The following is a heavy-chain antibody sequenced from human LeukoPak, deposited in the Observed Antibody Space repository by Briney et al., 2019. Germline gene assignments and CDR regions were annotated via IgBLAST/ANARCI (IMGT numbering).Heavy chain of an antibody. J-gene: IGHJ4*02. D-gene: IGHD3-22*01. CDR2: IDGDGRIT. Sequence: GGSLRLSCAASGFTFSSYWMHWVRQVPGQGLVWVSHIDGDGRITNYGDSVKGRFTISRDNAKNILYLQMNSLRAEDTAVYYCAREAYYDNNWGQGTLVTVSS. CDR1: GFTFSSYW. V-gene: IGHV3-74*01. CDR3: AREAYYDNN.